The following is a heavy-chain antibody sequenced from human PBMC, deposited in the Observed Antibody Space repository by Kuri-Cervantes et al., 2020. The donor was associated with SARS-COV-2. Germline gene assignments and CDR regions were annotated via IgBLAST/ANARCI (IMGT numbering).Heavy chain of an antibody. CDR2: INPNSGGT. CDR1: GYTFTSYD. V-gene: IGHV1-2*04. Sequence: ASVKVSCKASGYTFTSYDINWVRQAAGQGLEWMGWINPNSGGTNYAQKFQGWVTMTRDTSISTAYMELSRLRSDDTAVYYCARDGTDISYWGQGTLVTVSS. CDR3: ARDGTDISY. D-gene: IGHD2-15*01. J-gene: IGHJ4*02.